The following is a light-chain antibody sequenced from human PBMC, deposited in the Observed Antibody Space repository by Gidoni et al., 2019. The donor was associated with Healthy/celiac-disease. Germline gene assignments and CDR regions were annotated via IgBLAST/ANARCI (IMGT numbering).Light chain of an antibody. Sequence: EIVLTQSPGTLSLSPGERATLSCRASQSVSSSYLAWYQQKPGQAPRHLIYGASSRATGIPDRFSGSGSGTDFTLTISRLEPEDCAVYYCQQYGSSSWTFGQGTKVEIK. J-gene: IGKJ1*01. V-gene: IGKV3-20*01. CDR1: QSVSSSY. CDR3: QQYGSSSWT. CDR2: GAS.